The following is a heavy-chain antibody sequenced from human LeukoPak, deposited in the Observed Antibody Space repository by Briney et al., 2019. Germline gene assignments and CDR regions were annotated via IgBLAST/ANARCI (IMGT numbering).Heavy chain of an antibody. CDR2: IKQEGSEK. Sequence: GGSLRLSCAAPGFTFSSYWMSWVRQAPGKGLEWGANIKQEGSEKYYVDSVKGRFTISRDNAKNSLYLQMNSLRAEDTAVYYCARAGDGYNWREIFGYYMDVWGKGTTVTVSS. CDR1: GFTFSSYW. V-gene: IGHV3-7*01. J-gene: IGHJ6*03. CDR3: ARAGDGYNWREIFGYYMDV. D-gene: IGHD5-24*01.